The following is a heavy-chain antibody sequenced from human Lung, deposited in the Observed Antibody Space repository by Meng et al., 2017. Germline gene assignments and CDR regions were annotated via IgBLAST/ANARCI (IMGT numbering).Heavy chain of an antibody. Sequence: VQLVGFGGGLAKPGGALRSPFVTFGFSFADAWMGWVRQAPGKGLEWVGRIKSNSDGGTTDYDAPVKGRFTISRDDSKNTLYLQMNSLITEDTAVYFCATGAAAADHWGQGTLVTVSS. D-gene: IGHD6-13*01. CDR2: IKSNSDGGTT. CDR3: ATGAAAADH. V-gene: IGHV3-15*01. CDR1: GFSFADAW. J-gene: IGHJ4*02.